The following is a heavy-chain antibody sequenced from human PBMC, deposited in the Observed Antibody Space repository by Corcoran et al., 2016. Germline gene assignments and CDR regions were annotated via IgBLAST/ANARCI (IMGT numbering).Heavy chain of an antibody. Sequence: QVQLVQSGAEVKKPGSSVKVSCKASGGTFSSYAISWVRQAPGQGLEWMGGIIPIFGTANYAQKFQGRVTITADKSTSTAYMELSSLRSEDTAVYYCARVQNTKYCSSTSCYTEGYYFDYWGQGTLVTVSS. D-gene: IGHD2-2*02. CDR2: IIPIFGTA. V-gene: IGHV1-69*06. CDR1: GGTFSSYA. J-gene: IGHJ4*02. CDR3: ARVQNTKYCSSTSCYTEGYYFDY.